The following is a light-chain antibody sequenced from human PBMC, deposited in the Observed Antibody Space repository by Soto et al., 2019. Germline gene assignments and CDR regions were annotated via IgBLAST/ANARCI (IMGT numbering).Light chain of an antibody. J-gene: IGKJ1*01. CDR3: QYYNGAPRT. V-gene: IGKV1-27*01. Sequence: DIQMTQSPSSLSASIGDRVTITCRASQGISNYLVWYQQKPGKVPKLLIYAASTLQSGVPSRFSGSGSGTDFILSISSLQPEDVATYYCQYYNGAPRTFGQGTKAEIK. CDR2: AAS. CDR1: QGISNY.